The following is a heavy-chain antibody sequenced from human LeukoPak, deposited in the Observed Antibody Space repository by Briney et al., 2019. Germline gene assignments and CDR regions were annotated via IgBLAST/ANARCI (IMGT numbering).Heavy chain of an antibody. CDR1: GYSISSGYY. CDR3: ARDFGFWSGYSSFDY. Sequence: SETLSLTCTVSGYSISSGYYWGWIRPPPGKGLEWIGSIYHSGSTYYNPSLKSRVTISVDTSKNQFSLKLSSVTAADTAVYCCARDFGFWSGYSSFDYWGQGTLVTVSS. J-gene: IGHJ4*02. CDR2: IYHSGST. D-gene: IGHD3-3*01. V-gene: IGHV4-38-2*02.